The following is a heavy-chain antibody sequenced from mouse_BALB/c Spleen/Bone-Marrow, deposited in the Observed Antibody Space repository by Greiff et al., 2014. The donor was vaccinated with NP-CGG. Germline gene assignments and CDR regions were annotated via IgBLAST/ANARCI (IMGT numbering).Heavy chain of an antibody. J-gene: IGHJ4*01. CDR2: IDPANGYT. Sequence: EVQLQQSGAELVKPGASVKLSCTASGFNIKDTFIHWVKQRPEQGLEWIGRIDPANGYTKYAPTFQGKATIRTDTSSNTAYLQLSIQTDEDTADYNGAISCACEGGAIDDWGQGPSVTVSS. V-gene: IGHV14-3*02. D-gene: IGHD1-1*02. CDR1: GFNIKDTF. CDR3: AISCACEGGAIDD.